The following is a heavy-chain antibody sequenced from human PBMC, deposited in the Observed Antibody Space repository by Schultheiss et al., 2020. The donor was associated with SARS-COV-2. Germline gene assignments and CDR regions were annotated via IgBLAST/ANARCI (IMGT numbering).Heavy chain of an antibody. CDR1: GGSISSHY. CDR2: FHYSGSP. V-gene: IGHV4-59*11. CDR3: ARGEYGGSFDY. D-gene: IGHD3-16*01. Sequence: SQTLSLTCTVSGGSISSHYWSWIRQPPGKGLEWIGYFHYSGSPTYNPSLKSRVTISVDTSKSQFSLSLSSVTTADTAVYYCARGEYGGSFDYWGQGTLVTVSS. J-gene: IGHJ4*02.